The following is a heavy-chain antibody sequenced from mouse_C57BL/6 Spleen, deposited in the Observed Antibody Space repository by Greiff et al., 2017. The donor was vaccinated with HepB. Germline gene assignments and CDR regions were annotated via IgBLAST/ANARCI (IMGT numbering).Heavy chain of an antibody. D-gene: IGHD2-5*01. V-gene: IGHV1-80*01. CDR3: ARFPYSNTGFDY. J-gene: IGHJ2*01. Sequence: VQRVESGAELVKPGASVKISCKASGYAFSSYWMNWVKQRPGKGLEWIGQIYPGDGDTNYNGKFKGKATLTADKSSSTAYMQLSSLTSEDSAVYFCARFPYSNTGFDYWGQGTTLTVSS. CDR2: IYPGDGDT. CDR1: GYAFSSYW.